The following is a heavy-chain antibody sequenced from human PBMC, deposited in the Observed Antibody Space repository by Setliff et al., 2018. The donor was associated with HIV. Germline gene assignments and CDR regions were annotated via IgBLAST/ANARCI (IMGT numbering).Heavy chain of an antibody. CDR1: GGSISSGSYY. V-gene: IGHV4-61*02. Sequence: PSETLSLTCTVSGGSISSGSYYWNWIRQPAGKGLEWIGRISASGNTNYNPSLKSRVTISVDTSKNQSSLKLSSVTAADTAVYYCARSRDGYNWAWFDPWGQGTLVTVS. CDR3: ARSRDGYNWAWFDP. J-gene: IGHJ5*02. D-gene: IGHD5-12*01. CDR2: ISASGNT.